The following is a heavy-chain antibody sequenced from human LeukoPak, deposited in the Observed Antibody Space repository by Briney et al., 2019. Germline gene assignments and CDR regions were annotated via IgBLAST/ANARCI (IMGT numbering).Heavy chain of an antibody. V-gene: IGHV3-23*01. CDR2: ISGSGGSI. CDR1: GFTFSSYG. D-gene: IGHD6-19*01. CDR3: AKAQVAVAVYYYYYMDV. Sequence: GGSLRLSCAASGFTFSSYGMSWIRQAPGKGLEWVSAISGSGGSIYYADSVKGRFTISRDNSKNTLYLQMNSLRAEDTAVYYCAKAQVAVAVYYYYYMDVWGKGTTVTVSS. J-gene: IGHJ6*03.